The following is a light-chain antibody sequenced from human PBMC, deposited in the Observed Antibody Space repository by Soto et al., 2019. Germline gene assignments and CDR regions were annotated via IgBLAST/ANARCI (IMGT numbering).Light chain of an antibody. J-gene: IGKJ1*01. V-gene: IGKV3-20*01. Sequence: EIVLTQSPGTLSLSPGERATLSCRASQRVSNNYLAWYQQKPGQAPRLLIFGAYNRAAGIPDRFIGSGSGTDFSLTISRLESEDAAVYHCQQYGLSPWTFGQGTKVEIK. CDR2: GAY. CDR1: QRVSNNY. CDR3: QQYGLSPWT.